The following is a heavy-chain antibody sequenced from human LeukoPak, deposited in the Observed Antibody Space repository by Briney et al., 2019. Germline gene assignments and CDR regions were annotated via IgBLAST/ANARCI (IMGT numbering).Heavy chain of an antibody. J-gene: IGHJ3*02. CDR3: ARGPYSYDSSGAFDI. V-gene: IGHV4-59*10. Sequence: PGGSLRLSCAASGFTFSGSAMHWVRQASGKGLEWVGRISSSGSTNYNPSLKSRVTISVDTSKNQFSLKLSSVTAADTAVYFCARGPYSYDSSGAFDIWGQGTMVTVSS. CDR2: ISSSGST. D-gene: IGHD3-22*01. CDR1: GFTFSGSA.